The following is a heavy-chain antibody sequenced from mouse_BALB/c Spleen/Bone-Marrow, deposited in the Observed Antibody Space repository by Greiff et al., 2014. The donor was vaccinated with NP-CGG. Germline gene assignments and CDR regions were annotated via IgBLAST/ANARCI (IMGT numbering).Heavy chain of an antibody. V-gene: IGHV1-54*01. J-gene: IGHJ4*01. CDR2: INPGSGGS. CDR1: GYAFTNYW. CDR3: VREMTRYAMDY. Sequence: LQESGAELVRPGTSVKVSCKASGYAFTNYWIEWVKQRPGQGLEWIGVINPGSGGSNYNEKFKGKATLTADKSSSTDYMQLSSLTSDDSAVYFCVREMTRYAMDYWGQGTSVTVSS.